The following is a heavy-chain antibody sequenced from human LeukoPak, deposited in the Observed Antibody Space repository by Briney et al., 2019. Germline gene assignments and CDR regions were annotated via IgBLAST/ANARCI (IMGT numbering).Heavy chain of an antibody. V-gene: IGHV3-23*01. CDR3: TGSYYYEYFQH. D-gene: IGHD3-22*01. J-gene: IGHJ1*01. CDR1: GFTFTSYG. CDR2: ISASGGST. Sequence: PGGSLRLSCAASGFTFTSYGMSWVRQAPGKGLEWVSTISASGGSTYYADSVRGRFTISRDNSKSTLYLQMNSLRAEDTALYYCTGSYYYEYFQHWGQGTLVTVSS.